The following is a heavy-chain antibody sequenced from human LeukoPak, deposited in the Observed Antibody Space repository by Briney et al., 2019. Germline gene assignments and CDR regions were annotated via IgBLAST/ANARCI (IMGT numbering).Heavy chain of an antibody. Sequence: SETLSLTCTVSGGSVSIYYWSWIRQPAGKGLEWNGHIYTNGSTKYKSSLKSRVTMSVDTTKNQLSLKLSSVTAADTAVYYCARAWGSYSGYDQNWFDPWGQGTLVTVSS. J-gene: IGHJ5*02. D-gene: IGHD5-12*01. CDR2: IYTNGST. CDR3: ARAWGSYSGYDQNWFDP. CDR1: GGSVSIYY. V-gene: IGHV4-4*07.